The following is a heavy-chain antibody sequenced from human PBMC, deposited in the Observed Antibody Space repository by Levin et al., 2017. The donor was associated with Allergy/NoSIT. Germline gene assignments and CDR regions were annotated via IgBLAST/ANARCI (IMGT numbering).Heavy chain of an antibody. D-gene: IGHD3-22*01. Sequence: GSLRLSCAVYGGSFSGYYWSWIRQPPGKGLEWIGEINHSGSTNYNPSLKSRVTISVDTSKNQFSLKLSSVTAADTAVYYCARNTYYYDSSGYAYWGQGTLVTVSS. CDR1: GGSFSGYY. J-gene: IGHJ4*02. V-gene: IGHV4-34*01. CDR3: ARNTYYYDSSGYAY. CDR2: INHSGST.